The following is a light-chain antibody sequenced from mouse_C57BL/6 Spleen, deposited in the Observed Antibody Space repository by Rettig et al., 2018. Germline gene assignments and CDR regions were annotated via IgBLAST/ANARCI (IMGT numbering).Light chain of an antibody. CDR3: MQHLEYPYT. CDR2: RMS. J-gene: IGKJ2*01. V-gene: IGKV2-137*01. CDR1: KSLLHSNGNTY. Sequence: IVMTQAAPSVPVTPGESVSISCRSSKSLLHSNGNTYLYWFLQRPGQSPQLLIYRMSNLASGVPYRFSDGASATEIYTRSRHVALPNVGVYYCMQHLEYPYTFGG.